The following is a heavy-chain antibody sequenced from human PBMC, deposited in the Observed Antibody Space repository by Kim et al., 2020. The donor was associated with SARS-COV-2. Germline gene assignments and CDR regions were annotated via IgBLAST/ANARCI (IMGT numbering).Heavy chain of an antibody. CDR1: GFTFGDYA. CDR3: AKGSGSYLYYYMDV. Sequence: GESLRLSCAASGFTFGDYAMHWVRQAPGKGLEWVSGINWNSRVIGYADSVKGRFTISRDNAKNSLYLQMNSLSTEDTAFYYCAKGSGSYLYYYMDVWGKGTTVTVSS. J-gene: IGHJ6*03. V-gene: IGHV3-9*01. CDR2: INWNSRVI. D-gene: IGHD3-10*01.